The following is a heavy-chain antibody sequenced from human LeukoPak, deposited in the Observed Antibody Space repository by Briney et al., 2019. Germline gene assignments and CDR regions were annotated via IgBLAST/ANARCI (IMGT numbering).Heavy chain of an antibody. CDR1: GGTFRSYA. CDR3: ARDRGSSWYSSSYYYYYMDV. CDR2: IIPIFGTA. V-gene: IGHV1-69*05. Sequence: SVKVSCKASGGTFRSYAISWVRQAPGQGLEWMGGIIPIFGTANYAQKFQGRVTITTDESTSTAYMELSSLRSEDTAVYYCARDRGSSWYSSSYYYYYMDVWGKGTTVTVSS. J-gene: IGHJ6*03. D-gene: IGHD6-13*01.